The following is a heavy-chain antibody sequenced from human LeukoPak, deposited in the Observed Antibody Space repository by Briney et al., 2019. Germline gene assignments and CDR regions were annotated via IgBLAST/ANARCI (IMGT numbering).Heavy chain of an antibody. CDR2: MNPNSGNT. Sequence: ASVKVSCKASGYTFTSYDINWVRQATGQGLEWMGWMNPNSGNTGYAQKFQGRVTMTRNTSISTAYMELSSLRSEDTAVYYCAIQWYSSGWYLFWSDPWGQGTLVTVSS. CDR1: GYTFTSYD. CDR3: AIQWYSSGWYLFWSDP. D-gene: IGHD6-13*01. J-gene: IGHJ5*02. V-gene: IGHV1-8*01.